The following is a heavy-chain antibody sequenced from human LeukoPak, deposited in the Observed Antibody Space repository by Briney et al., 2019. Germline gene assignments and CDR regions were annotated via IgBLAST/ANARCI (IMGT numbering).Heavy chain of an antibody. Sequence: SETLSLTCTVSGGSISSGGYYWSWIRQHPGKGLEWIGYIYYSGSTYYNPSLKSRVTISVDTSKNQFSLKLSSVTAADTAVYYCAISSPYYYDSSGSFDYWGQGTLVTVSS. V-gene: IGHV4-31*03. CDR1: GGSISSGGYY. CDR3: AISSPYYYDSSGSFDY. D-gene: IGHD3-22*01. J-gene: IGHJ4*02. CDR2: IYYSGST.